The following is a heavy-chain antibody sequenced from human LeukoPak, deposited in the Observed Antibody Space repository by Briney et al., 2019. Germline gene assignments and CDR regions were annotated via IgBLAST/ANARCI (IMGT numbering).Heavy chain of an antibody. J-gene: IGHJ6*03. CDR3: AKDQVGATDYYYYYYMDV. V-gene: IGHV3-30*02. CDR2: IRYDGSNK. D-gene: IGHD1-26*01. Sequence: GGSLRLSCAAYGFTFSSYGMHWVRQAPGKGLEWVAFIRYDGSNKYYADSVKGRFTISRDNSKNTLYLQMNSLRAEDTAVYYCAKDQVGATDYYYYYYMDVWGKGTTVTISS. CDR1: GFTFSSYG.